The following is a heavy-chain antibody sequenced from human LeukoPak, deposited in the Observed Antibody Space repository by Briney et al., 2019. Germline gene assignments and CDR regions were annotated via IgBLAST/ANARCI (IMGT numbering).Heavy chain of an antibody. Sequence: GRSLRLSCAASGFTLSSYWMSWVRQAPGKGLEWEANIKQDGSEKYYVDSVKGRFTISRDNAKNSLYLQMNSLRAEDTALYYCASGRQLGYWGQGTLVTVSS. D-gene: IGHD3-16*01. CDR1: GFTLSSYW. V-gene: IGHV3-7*01. CDR3: ASGRQLGY. J-gene: IGHJ4*02. CDR2: IKQDGSEK.